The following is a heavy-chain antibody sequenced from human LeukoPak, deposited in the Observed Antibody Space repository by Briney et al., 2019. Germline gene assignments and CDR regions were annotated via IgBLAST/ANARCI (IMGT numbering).Heavy chain of an antibody. CDR1: GFTFSSYS. CDR3: ARDLTVGMVRGVILGGMDV. D-gene: IGHD3-10*01. CDR2: ISSSSSYI. Sequence: PGGSLRLSCAASGFTFSSYSMNWVRQAPGKGLEWVSSISSSSSYIYYADSVKGRFTISRDNAKNSLYLQMSSLRAEDTAVYYCARDLTVGMVRGVILGGMDVWGKGTTVTVPS. V-gene: IGHV3-21*01. J-gene: IGHJ6*04.